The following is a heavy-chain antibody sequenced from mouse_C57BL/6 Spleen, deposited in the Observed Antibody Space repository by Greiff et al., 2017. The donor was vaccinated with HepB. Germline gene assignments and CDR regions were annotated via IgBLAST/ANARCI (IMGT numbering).Heavy chain of an antibody. V-gene: IGHV1-61*01. CDR2: IYPSDSET. CDR1: GYTFTSYW. J-gene: IGHJ3*01. CDR3: ARRDSNYPWFAY. D-gene: IGHD2-5*01. Sequence: QVQLQQPGAELVRPGSSVKLSCKASGYTFTSYWMDWMKQRPGQGLEWIGNIYPSDSETHYNQKFKDKATLTVDKSSSTAYMQLSSLTSEDSAVYYCARRDSNYPWFAYWGQGTLVTVSA.